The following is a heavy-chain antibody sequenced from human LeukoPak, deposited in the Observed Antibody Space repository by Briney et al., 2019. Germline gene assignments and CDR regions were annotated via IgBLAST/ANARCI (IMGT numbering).Heavy chain of an antibody. CDR1: GYIFTKFY. J-gene: IGHJ4*02. D-gene: IGHD2-15*01. V-gene: IGHV1-46*01. CDR3: ARGMYCSGGSCYSIFDY. CDR2: INPSGGST. Sequence: AAAKVSCKGSGYIFTKFYMHWVRQAPGQGLEWVGIINPSGGSTNYAQRFQSRVTMTRDTSTSTVYMELSSLQSEDTAVYYCARGMYCSGGSCYSIFDYWGQGTLVTVSS.